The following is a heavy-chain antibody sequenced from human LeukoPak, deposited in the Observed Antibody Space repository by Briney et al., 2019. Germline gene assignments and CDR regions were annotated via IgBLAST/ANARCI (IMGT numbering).Heavy chain of an antibody. D-gene: IGHD4-17*01. CDR3: ARARVTVTTFSAYFDY. CDR1: GFTVSSNY. CDR2: IYSGGST. V-gene: IGHV3-53*01. Sequence: PGGSLRLSCAASGFTVSSNYMSWVRQAPGKGLEWVSVIYSGGSTYYADSVKGRLTISRDNSKNTLYLQMNSLRAEDTAVYYCARARVTVTTFSAYFDYWGQGTLVTVSS. J-gene: IGHJ4*02.